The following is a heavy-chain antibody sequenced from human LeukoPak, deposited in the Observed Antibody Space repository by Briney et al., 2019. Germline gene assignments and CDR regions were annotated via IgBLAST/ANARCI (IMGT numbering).Heavy chain of an antibody. CDR3: ARASGYDQGF. CDR2: MNSNSGNT. CDR1: GYTFTSYD. D-gene: IGHD5-12*01. J-gene: IGHJ4*02. Sequence: GASVKVSCKASGYTFTSYDINWVRQATGQGLEWMGWMNSNSGNTGYAQRFQGRVTMTRNTSTSTAYMELSSLRSEDTAVYYCARASGYDQGFWGQGTLVTVSS. V-gene: IGHV1-8*01.